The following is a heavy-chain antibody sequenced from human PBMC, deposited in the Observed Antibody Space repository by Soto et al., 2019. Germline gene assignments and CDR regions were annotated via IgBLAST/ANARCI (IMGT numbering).Heavy chain of an antibody. J-gene: IGHJ3*02. CDR1: GFTFSSYS. CDR3: ARDQLGYCSSTSCYLNAFDI. V-gene: IGHV3-48*01. Sequence: GSLRLSCAASGFTFSSYSMNWVRQAPGKGLEWVSYISSSSSTIYYADSVKGRFTISRDNAKNSLYLQMNSLRAEDTAVYYCARDQLGYCSSTSCYLNAFDIWGQGTMVTVSS. CDR2: ISSSSSTI. D-gene: IGHD2-2*01.